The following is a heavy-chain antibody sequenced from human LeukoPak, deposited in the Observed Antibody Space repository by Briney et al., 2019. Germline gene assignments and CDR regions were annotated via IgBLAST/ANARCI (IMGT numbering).Heavy chain of an antibody. V-gene: IGHV3-74*01. Sequence: GGSLRLSCAASGFTFSGYWMHWVRQAPGKGLVWVSRINSDGSSTSYADSVEGRFTISRDNAKNTLYLQMNSLGVEDTAVYYCATPGTVVAGASDYWGQGTLVTVSS. CDR1: GFTFSGYW. J-gene: IGHJ4*02. CDR3: ATPGTVVAGASDY. CDR2: INSDGSST. D-gene: IGHD2-2*01.